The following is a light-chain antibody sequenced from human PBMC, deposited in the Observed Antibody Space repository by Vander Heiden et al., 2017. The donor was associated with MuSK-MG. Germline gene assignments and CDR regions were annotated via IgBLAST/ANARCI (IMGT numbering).Light chain of an antibody. CDR2: WAS. J-gene: IGKJ5*01. V-gene: IGKV4-1*01. CDR3: QQYYSSPIT. Sequence: DIVMTQSPDPLAVSLGERATINCKSSQSVLSSSNNKNYLGCYQQKPGQPPKLLIHWASTRESGVPDRFSGSGSGTDFTLTISSLQAEDVAVYSCQQYYSSPITFGQGTRLEIK. CDR1: QSVLSSSNNKNY.